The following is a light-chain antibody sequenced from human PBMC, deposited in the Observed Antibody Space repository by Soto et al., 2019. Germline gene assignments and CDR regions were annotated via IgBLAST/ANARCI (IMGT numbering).Light chain of an antibody. CDR2: SNN. Sequence: QPVLTNPPSASGTPGQRVTISCSGSRSNIGSNTVNCYQQLPGTAPKLLIYSNNQRPSVVPDRFSGSKSATSASLTIRGLQAEEGADYYCTAWDDSLNDPVFGGGTKLTVL. CDR3: TAWDDSLNDPV. CDR1: RSNIGSNT. J-gene: IGLJ2*01. V-gene: IGLV1-44*01.